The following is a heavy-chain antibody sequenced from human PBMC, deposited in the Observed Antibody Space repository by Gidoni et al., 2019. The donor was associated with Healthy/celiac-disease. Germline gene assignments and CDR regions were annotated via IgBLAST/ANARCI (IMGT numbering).Heavy chain of an antibody. Sequence: EVQLVESGGGLIQPGGSLRLSCAASGFTVSSNYMSWVRQAPGKGLEWVSVIYSGGSTYYADSVKGRFTISRDNSKNTLYLQMNSLRAEDTAVYYCARVGSDTAMGDYFDYWGQGTLVTVSS. V-gene: IGHV3-53*01. CDR3: ARVGSDTAMGDYFDY. CDR1: GFTVSSNY. J-gene: IGHJ4*02. D-gene: IGHD5-18*01. CDR2: IYSGGST.